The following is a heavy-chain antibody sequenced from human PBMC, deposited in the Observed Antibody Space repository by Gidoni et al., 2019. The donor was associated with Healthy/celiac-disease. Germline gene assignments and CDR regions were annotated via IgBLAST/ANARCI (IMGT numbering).Heavy chain of an antibody. Sequence: QVQLQESGPGLVKPSETLSLTCTASGGSISSYYWSWIRQPPGKGLEWIGYIYYSGSTNYNPSLKSRVTISVDTSKNQFSLKLSSVTAADTAVYYCARSGSDSSGYYYVYYYYGMDVWGQGTTVTVSS. CDR1: GGSISSYY. CDR3: ARSGSDSSGYYYVYYYYGMDV. CDR2: IYYSGST. J-gene: IGHJ6*02. D-gene: IGHD3-22*01. V-gene: IGHV4-59*01.